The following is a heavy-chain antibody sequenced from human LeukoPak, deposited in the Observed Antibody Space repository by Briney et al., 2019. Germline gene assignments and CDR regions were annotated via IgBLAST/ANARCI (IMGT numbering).Heavy chain of an antibody. J-gene: IGHJ4*02. D-gene: IGHD5-18*01. Sequence: SETLSLTCTVSGGSITSSSYYWGWIRQTPGKGLEWIGSIYYSGSPYYNPSLKSRVTISVDTSKNQFSLKLSSVTASDTAVYYCASLQLRGYTYGYADYWGQGTLVTVSS. CDR2: IYYSGSP. CDR3: ASLQLRGYTYGYADY. CDR1: GGSITSSSYY. V-gene: IGHV4-39*01.